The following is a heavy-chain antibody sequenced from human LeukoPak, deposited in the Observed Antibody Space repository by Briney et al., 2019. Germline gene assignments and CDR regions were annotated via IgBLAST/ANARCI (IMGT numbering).Heavy chain of an antibody. D-gene: IGHD3-22*01. CDR3: ARVTYYDSSGYYEGDY. CDR1: GYTFTSYG. CDR2: ISAYNGNT. J-gene: IGHJ4*02. Sequence: ASVKVSCKASGYTFTSYGISWVRQAPGQGLEWMGWISAYNGNTNYAQKFQGRVTMTRDTSISTAYMELSRLRSDDTAVYYCARVTYYDSSGYYEGDYWGQGTLVTVSS. V-gene: IGHV1-18*01.